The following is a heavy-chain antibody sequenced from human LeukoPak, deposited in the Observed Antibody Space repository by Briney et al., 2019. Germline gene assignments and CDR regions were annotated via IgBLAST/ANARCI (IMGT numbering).Heavy chain of an antibody. CDR3: ARDGGSGSSNWFDP. Sequence: AASVKVSCKASGYTFTGYYMHWVRQAPGQGLEWMGWINPNSGGTNYAQKFQGRVTMTRDTSIGTAYMELSRLRSDDTAVYYCARDGGSGSSNWFDPWGQGTLVTVSS. D-gene: IGHD1-26*01. CDR2: INPNSGGT. V-gene: IGHV1-2*02. J-gene: IGHJ5*02. CDR1: GYTFTGYY.